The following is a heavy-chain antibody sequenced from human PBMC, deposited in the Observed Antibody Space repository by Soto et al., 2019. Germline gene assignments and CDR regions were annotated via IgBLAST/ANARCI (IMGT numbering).Heavy chain of an antibody. CDR3: ARMGYCSGGSCSRPFWFDP. Sequence: ASGKVSCKASVYTFTSYGISWVRQAPGQGLEWMGWISAYNGNTNYAQKLQGRVTMTTDTSTSTAYMELRSLRSDDTAVYYCARMGYCSGGSCSRPFWFDPWGQGTLVTVSS. CDR2: ISAYNGNT. V-gene: IGHV1-18*01. J-gene: IGHJ5*02. CDR1: VYTFTSYG. D-gene: IGHD2-15*01.